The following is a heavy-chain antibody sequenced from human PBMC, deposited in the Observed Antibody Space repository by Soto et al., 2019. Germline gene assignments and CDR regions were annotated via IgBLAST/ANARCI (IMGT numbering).Heavy chain of an antibody. V-gene: IGHV3-9*01. CDR2: ISWNSGSI. J-gene: IGHJ2*01. Sequence: EVQLVESGGGLVQPGRSLRLSCAASGFTFDDYAMHWVRQAPGKGLEWVSGISWNSGSIGYADSVKGRFTISRDNSKNSLYLHMNSLRAEVTAWYSCAKRNYGGNSCCYFELWGRGTLVTVSS. CDR3: AKRNYGGNSCCYFEL. D-gene: IGHD4-17*01. CDR1: GFTFDDYA.